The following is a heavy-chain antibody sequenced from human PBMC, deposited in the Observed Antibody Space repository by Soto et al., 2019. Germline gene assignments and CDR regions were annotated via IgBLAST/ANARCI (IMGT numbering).Heavy chain of an antibody. J-gene: IGHJ4*02. CDR3: ARAGCSSTSCYTVYYFDY. V-gene: IGHV4-31*03. D-gene: IGHD2-2*02. CDR1: GGSISSGGYY. CDR2: IYYSGST. Sequence: SETLSLTCTVSGGSISSGGYYWSWIRQHPGKGLEWIGYIYYSGSTYYNPSLKSRVTISVDTSKNQFSLKLSSVTAADTAVYYCARAGCSSTSCYTVYYFDYWGQGTLVTVSS.